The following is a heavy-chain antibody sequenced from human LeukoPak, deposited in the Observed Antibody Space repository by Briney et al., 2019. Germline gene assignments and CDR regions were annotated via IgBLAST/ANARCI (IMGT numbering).Heavy chain of an antibody. CDR3: TTHLDYGDYSFDY. CDR1: GFTFSNAW. V-gene: IGHV3-15*01. Sequence: GGSLRLSCAASGFTFSNAWMSWVRQAPGKGLEWVGRIKSKTDGGTTDYAAPMKGRFTISRDDSKNTLYLQMNSLKTEDTAVYYCTTHLDYGDYSFDYWGQGTLVTVSS. J-gene: IGHJ4*02. CDR2: IKSKTDGGTT. D-gene: IGHD4-17*01.